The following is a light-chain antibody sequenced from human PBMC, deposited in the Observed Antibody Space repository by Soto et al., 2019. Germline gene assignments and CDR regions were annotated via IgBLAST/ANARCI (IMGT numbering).Light chain of an antibody. CDR2: DAS. CDR1: QSVSSY. V-gene: IGKV3-11*01. CDR3: QQRSNWPPLT. Sequence: DIVLTQSPATLSLSPGERATLSCRASQSVSSYLAWYQQKPGQAPRLLIYDASNRATGIPARFSGSWSGTDFTLTISSLEPEYFAVYYCQQRSNWPPLTFGGGTKVEIK. J-gene: IGKJ4*01.